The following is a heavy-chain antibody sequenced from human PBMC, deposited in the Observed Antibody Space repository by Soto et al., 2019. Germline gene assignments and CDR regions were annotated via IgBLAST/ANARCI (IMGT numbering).Heavy chain of an antibody. J-gene: IGHJ6*03. CDR2: ISSSSSYI. Sequence: EVQLVESGGGLVKPGGSLRLSCAASGFTFSSYSMNWVRQAPGKRLEWVSSISSSSSYIYYADSVKGRFTISRDNAKNSLYLQMNSLRAEDTAVYYCARDGVAGPLGYYYYYMDVWGKGTTVTVSS. CDR1: GFTFSSYS. CDR3: ARDGVAGPLGYYYYYMDV. V-gene: IGHV3-21*01. D-gene: IGHD6-19*01.